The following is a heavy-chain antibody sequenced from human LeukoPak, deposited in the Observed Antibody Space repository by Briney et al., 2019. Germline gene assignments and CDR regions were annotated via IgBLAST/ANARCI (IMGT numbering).Heavy chain of an antibody. CDR1: GFTFSTYW. J-gene: IGHJ4*02. CDR2: IKQDGSEK. CDR3: ATEFRGY. Sequence: GVLRLSCVDSGFTFSTYWMSWVRQPPGKGLEWVANIKQDGSEKYYVDSVKGRFTISRDNAKNSLYLQMNSLRAEDTAVYYCATEFRGYWGRGTLVTVSS. V-gene: IGHV3-7*01.